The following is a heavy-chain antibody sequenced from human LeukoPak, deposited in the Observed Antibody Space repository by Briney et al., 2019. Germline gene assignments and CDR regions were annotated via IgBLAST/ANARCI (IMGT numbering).Heavy chain of an antibody. Sequence: SETLPLTCTVSGGSISSSSYYWGWIRQPPGKGLEWIGSIYYSGSTYYNPSLKSRVTISVDTSKNQFSLKLSSVTAADTAVYYCASEVGATNEIDYWGQGTLVTVSS. CDR2: IYYSGST. CDR1: GGSISSSSYY. D-gene: IGHD1-26*01. CDR3: ASEVGATNEIDY. J-gene: IGHJ4*02. V-gene: IGHV4-39*07.